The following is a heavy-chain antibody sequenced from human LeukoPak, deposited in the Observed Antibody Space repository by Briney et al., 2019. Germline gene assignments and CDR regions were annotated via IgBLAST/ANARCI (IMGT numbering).Heavy chain of an antibody. CDR3: ARDRNYPQDYGGKGWFDP. CDR1: GGTFSSYA. D-gene: IGHD4-23*01. Sequence: SVKVSCKASGGTFSSYAISWVRQAPGQGLEWMGGIIPIFGKANYAQKFQGRVTITTDESTSTAYMELSSLRSEDTAVYYCARDRNYPQDYGGKGWFDPWGQGTLVTVSS. CDR2: IIPIFGKA. J-gene: IGHJ5*02. V-gene: IGHV1-69*05.